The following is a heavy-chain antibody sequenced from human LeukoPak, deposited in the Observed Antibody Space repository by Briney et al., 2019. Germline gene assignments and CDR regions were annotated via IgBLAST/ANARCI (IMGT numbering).Heavy chain of an antibody. CDR2: IYPGDSNT. Sequence: LGESLKISCKGSGYSFTSYWIGWVRQMPGKGLEWMGIIYPGDSNTRYSPSFQGQITISADKSISTAYLQWSSLKASDTAMYYCARLIAVAGTNYFDYWGQGTLVTVSS. CDR3: ARLIAVAGTNYFDY. J-gene: IGHJ4*02. CDR1: GYSFTSYW. V-gene: IGHV5-51*01. D-gene: IGHD6-19*01.